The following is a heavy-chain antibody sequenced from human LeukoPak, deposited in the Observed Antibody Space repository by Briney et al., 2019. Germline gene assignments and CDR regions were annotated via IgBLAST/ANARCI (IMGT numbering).Heavy chain of an antibody. V-gene: IGHV4-34*01. Sequence: SETLSLTCAVYGGSFSGYYWSWIRQPPGKGLEWMGEINHSGSTNYNPSLMSRVTISVDTSKNQFSLKLSSVTAADTAVYYCARRGGYYYGSGSYRNWFDPWGQGTLVTVSS. CDR2: INHSGST. J-gene: IGHJ5*02. CDR3: ARRGGYYYGSGSYRNWFDP. CDR1: GGSFSGYY. D-gene: IGHD3-10*01.